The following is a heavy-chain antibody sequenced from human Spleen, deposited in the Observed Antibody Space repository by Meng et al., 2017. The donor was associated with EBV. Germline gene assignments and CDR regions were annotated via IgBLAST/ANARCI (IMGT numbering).Heavy chain of an antibody. CDR3: AKSRSSTPGVVDY. Sequence: QVHLQQSGPGLVRHSETLPLTCTVSGASVRGGTYHWSWIRQPPGKELEWIGYIYDGGTTIYHPSLKSRVIILVDASKNQFSLKMSSVTTADTAVYYCAKSRSSTPGVVDYWGQGTLVTVSS. D-gene: IGHD3-10*01. CDR1: GASVRGGTYH. CDR2: IYDGGTT. V-gene: IGHV4-61*01. J-gene: IGHJ4*02.